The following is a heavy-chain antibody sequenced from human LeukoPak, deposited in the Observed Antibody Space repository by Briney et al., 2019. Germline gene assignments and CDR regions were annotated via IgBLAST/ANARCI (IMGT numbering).Heavy chain of an antibody. Sequence: ASVKVSCKASGYTFTGYYMHWVRQAPGQGLEWMGWINPNSGGTNYAQKFQGRVTMTRDTSISTAYMELSRQRSDDTAVYYCARDLGLRWELLPNWFDPWGQGTLVTVSS. D-gene: IGHD1-26*01. V-gene: IGHV1-2*02. J-gene: IGHJ5*02. CDR2: INPNSGGT. CDR3: ARDLGLRWELLPNWFDP. CDR1: GYTFTGYY.